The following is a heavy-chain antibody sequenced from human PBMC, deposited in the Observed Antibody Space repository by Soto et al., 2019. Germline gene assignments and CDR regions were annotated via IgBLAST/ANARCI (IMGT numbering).Heavy chain of an antibody. V-gene: IGHV3-73*02. D-gene: IGHD6-19*01. J-gene: IGHJ6*02. Sequence: EVQLVESGGGLVQPGASLKLSCATSGFTFSASAMHWVRQVSGKGLEWIARIRSKANNYATTYTASVKGRFTISRDDSENTVYLQMNSLKTEDTAIYYCVRDGSSGWYYYGMDVWGQGTPVTVSS. CDR2: IRSKANNYAT. CDR3: VRDGSSGWYYYGMDV. CDR1: GFTFSASA.